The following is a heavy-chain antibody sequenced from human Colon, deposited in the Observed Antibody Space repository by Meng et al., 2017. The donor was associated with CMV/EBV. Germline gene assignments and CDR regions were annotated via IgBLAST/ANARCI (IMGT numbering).Heavy chain of an antibody. D-gene: IGHD1-14*01. CDR1: YF. J-gene: IGHJ4*02. CDR3: ARDRYRLRSDS. V-gene: IGHV4-30-4*01. CDR2: ISHNGDP. Sequence: YFCTSIPHPPWHGLESIGYISHNGDPSSHPSLQSLVSISLYTSKNHFSLNLISVTAADTAIYYCARDRYRLRSDSWGQGTLVTVSS.